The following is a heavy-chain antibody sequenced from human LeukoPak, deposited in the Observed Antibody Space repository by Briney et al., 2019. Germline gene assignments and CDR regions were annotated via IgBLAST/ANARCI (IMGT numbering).Heavy chain of an antibody. Sequence: GGSLRLSCVVSGFAFSRYNMNWVRQAPGKGLEWVSHISTAGSAMHYADSVKGRFTISRDNVKDSLYLQMNSLRDEDTAVYYCASSGSYRFDYWGQGTLVTVSS. D-gene: IGHD1-26*01. J-gene: IGHJ4*02. CDR3: ASSGSYRFDY. CDR1: GFAFSRYN. CDR2: ISTAGSAM. V-gene: IGHV3-48*02.